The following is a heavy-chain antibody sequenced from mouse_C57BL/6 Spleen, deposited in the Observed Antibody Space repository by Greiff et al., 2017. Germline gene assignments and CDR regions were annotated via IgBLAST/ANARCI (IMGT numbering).Heavy chain of an antibody. CDR2: IRLKSDNYAT. J-gene: IGHJ3*01. CDR3: SPDWGTRAY. D-gene: IGHD4-1*01. CDR1: GFTFSNYW. V-gene: IGHV6-3*01. Sequence: EVHLVESGGGLVQPGGSMKLSCVASGFTFSNYWMNWVRQSPEKGLEWVAQIRLKSDNYATHYAEAVKGRFTISRDDSKSSVYLQMHNLRAEDTGIYYCSPDWGTRAYWGQGTLVTVSA.